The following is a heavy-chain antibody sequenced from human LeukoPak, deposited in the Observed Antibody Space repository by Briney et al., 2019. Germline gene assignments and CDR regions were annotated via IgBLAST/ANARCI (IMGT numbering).Heavy chain of an antibody. V-gene: IGHV3-30-3*01. CDR3: ARLPDLDY. J-gene: IGHJ4*02. CDR1: GFTFSSYA. D-gene: IGHD1-14*01. CDR2: ISYDGSNK. Sequence: GGSLRLSCAASGFTFSSYAMHWVRQAPGKGLEWVAVISYDGSNKYYADSVKGRFTISRDNSKNTLYLQMNSLRAEDTAVYYCARLPDLDYWGQGTLVTVSS.